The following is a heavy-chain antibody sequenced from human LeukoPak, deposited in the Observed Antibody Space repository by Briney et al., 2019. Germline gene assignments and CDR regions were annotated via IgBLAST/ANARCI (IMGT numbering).Heavy chain of an antibody. CDR2: ISAYNGNT. CDR1: GYTFTSYG. CDR3: AREGSGSYPFDY. Sequence: ASVKVSCEASGYTFTSYGITWVRQAPGQGLEWMGWISAYNGNTKYAQKHQGRVTITTDTPTSTAYMELRSLRSDDTAVYYCAREGSGSYPFDYWGQGTLVTVSS. V-gene: IGHV1-18*01. D-gene: IGHD1-26*01. J-gene: IGHJ4*02.